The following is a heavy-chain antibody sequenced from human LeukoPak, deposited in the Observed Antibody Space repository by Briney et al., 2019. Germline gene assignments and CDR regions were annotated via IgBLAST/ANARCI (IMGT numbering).Heavy chain of an antibody. D-gene: IGHD1-26*01. CDR1: GYTFTSYD. CDR2: MNPNSGNT. Sequence: ASVKVSCKASGYTFTSYDINWVRQATGQGLEWMGWMNPNSGNTGYAQKFQGRVTMTRDTSTSTVYMELSSLRSEDTAVYYCARDGEWELISYWGQGTLVTVSS. V-gene: IGHV1-8*01. J-gene: IGHJ4*02. CDR3: ARDGEWELISY.